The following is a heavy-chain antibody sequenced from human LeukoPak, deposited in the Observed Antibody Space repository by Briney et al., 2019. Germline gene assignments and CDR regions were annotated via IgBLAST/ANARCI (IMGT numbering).Heavy chain of an antibody. CDR3: ARGQIGGDYFDY. CDR1: GFTFSSYG. J-gene: IGHJ4*02. CDR2: ISYDGSNK. D-gene: IGHD3-22*01. Sequence: GGSLRLSCAASGFTFSSYGMHWVRQAPGKGLEWVAVISYDGSNKYYADSVKGRFTISRDNSKNTLYLQMNSLRAEDTAVYYCARGQIGGDYFDYWGQGTLVTVSS. V-gene: IGHV3-30*03.